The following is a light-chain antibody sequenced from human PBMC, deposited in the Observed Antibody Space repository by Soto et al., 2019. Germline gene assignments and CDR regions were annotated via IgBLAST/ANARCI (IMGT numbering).Light chain of an antibody. Sequence: QLVLTQSPSASASLGASVKLTCTMSSGHSSYAIAWHQQQPEKGPRYLMKLNSDGSHSKGDGLPDRFSGFSSVAERYLTISSLQSEDEADYYCQTWGTGIHVFGTGTKLT. CDR1: SGHSSYA. CDR3: QTWGTGIHV. V-gene: IGLV4-69*01. J-gene: IGLJ1*01. CDR2: LNSDGSH.